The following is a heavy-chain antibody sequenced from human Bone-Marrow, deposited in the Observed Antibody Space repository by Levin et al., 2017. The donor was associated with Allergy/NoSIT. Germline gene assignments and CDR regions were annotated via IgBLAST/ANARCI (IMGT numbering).Heavy chain of an antibody. V-gene: IGHV3-33*01. Sequence: GGSLRLSCAASGFTFSNYGLHWVRQAPGKGLEWVAVTRHDESKTYYADSVKGRFTISRDNSKNTLYLQMNGLRVEDTAIYSCARDPSPYSNYVASWYDHWGQGSVVAVSS. D-gene: IGHD4-11*01. CDR3: ARDPSPYSNYVASWYDH. J-gene: IGHJ5*02. CDR2: TRHDESKT. CDR1: GFTFSNYG.